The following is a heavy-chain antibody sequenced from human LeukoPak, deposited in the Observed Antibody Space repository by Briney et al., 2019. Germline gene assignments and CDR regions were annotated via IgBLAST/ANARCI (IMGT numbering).Heavy chain of an antibody. Sequence: GRSLRLSCAASGFTFSSYAIHWVRQAPGKGLEWVIVISYDGSEKYYSDSVRGRFTISRDNAKNSLYLQMNSLRVEDTAVYYCARGGKRYLDYWGQGPLVPVSS. V-gene: IGHV3-30-3*01. CDR3: ARGGKRYLDY. CDR2: ISYDGSEK. D-gene: IGHD1-1*01. J-gene: IGHJ4*02. CDR1: GFTFSSYA.